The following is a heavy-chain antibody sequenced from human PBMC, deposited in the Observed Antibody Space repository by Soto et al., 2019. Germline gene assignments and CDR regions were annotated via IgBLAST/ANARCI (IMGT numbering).Heavy chain of an antibody. CDR3: ASAYNWNYDLSY. J-gene: IGHJ4*02. CDR2: ISYDGSNK. Sequence: QVQLVESGGGVVQPGRSLRLSCAASGFTFSSYAMHWVSQAPGKGLEWVAVISYDGSNKYYADSVKGRFTISRDNSKNTLYLQMNSLRAEDTAVYYCASAYNWNYDLSYWGQGTLVTVSS. V-gene: IGHV3-30-3*01. CDR1: GFTFSSYA. D-gene: IGHD1-7*01.